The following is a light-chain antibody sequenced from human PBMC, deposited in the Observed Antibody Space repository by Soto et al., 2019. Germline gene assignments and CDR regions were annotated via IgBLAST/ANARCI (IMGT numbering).Light chain of an antibody. Sequence: EIVMTQSPATLSVSPGERATLSCRASQSVNIYLPWYQQKPGQAPRLLIFGASSRATGIPARFSGSGSGTEFNLTISSLQSEDFAVYFCQQYDDWLRLTFGGGTKVDIK. CDR3: QQYDDWLRLT. CDR2: GAS. J-gene: IGKJ4*01. CDR1: QSVNIY. V-gene: IGKV3D-15*01.